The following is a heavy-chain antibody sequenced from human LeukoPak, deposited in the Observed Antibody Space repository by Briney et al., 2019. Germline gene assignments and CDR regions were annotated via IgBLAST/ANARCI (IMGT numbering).Heavy chain of an antibody. J-gene: IGHJ4*02. D-gene: IGHD1-14*01. V-gene: IGHV4-30-2*01. CDR2: INHSGST. CDR1: GGSISSGGYS. Sequence: SETLSLTCAVSGGSISSGGYSWSWIRQPPGKGLEWIGEINHSGSTNYNPSLKSRVTISVDTSKNQFSLKLSSVTAADTAVHYCARGRRDRYKSGYFDYWGQGTLVTVSS. CDR3: ARGRRDRYKSGYFDY.